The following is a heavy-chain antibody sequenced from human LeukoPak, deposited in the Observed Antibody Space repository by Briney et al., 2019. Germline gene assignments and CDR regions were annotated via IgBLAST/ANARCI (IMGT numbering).Heavy chain of an antibody. CDR3: ARDHVKLGSGFHPFDAFDI. J-gene: IGHJ3*02. V-gene: IGHV7-4-1*02. CDR2: INTNTGNP. D-gene: IGHD3-22*01. Sequence: ASVKVSCKASGYTFTSYAMNWVRQAPGQGLEWMGWINTNTGNPTYAQGFTGRFVFSLDTSVTTSSLQISSLKAEDTAVYYCARDHVKLGSGFHPFDAFDIWGQGTLVTVSS. CDR1: GYTFTSYA.